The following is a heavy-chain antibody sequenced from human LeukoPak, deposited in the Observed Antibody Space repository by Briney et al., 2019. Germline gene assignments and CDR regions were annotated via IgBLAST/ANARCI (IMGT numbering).Heavy chain of an antibody. CDR1: GYTFTSYG. CDR3: ARDGRDYYDSSGYYYKVPNFDY. J-gene: IGHJ4*02. V-gene: IGHV1-18*01. CDR2: ISAYNGNT. Sequence: ASVTVSCKASGYTFTSYGISWVRQAPGQGLEWMGWISAYNGNTNYAQKLQGRVTMTTDTSTSTAYMELRSLRPDDTAVYYCARDGRDYYDSSGYYYKVPNFDYWGQGTLVTVSS. D-gene: IGHD3-22*01.